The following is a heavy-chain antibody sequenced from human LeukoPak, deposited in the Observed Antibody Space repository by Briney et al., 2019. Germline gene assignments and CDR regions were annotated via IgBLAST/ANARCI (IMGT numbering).Heavy chain of an antibody. CDR1: GFTFSSYA. J-gene: IGHJ4*02. CDR2: ISGSGGST. CDR3: ARDSMWELLPATNFDY. Sequence: GGSLRLSCAASGFTFSSYAMSWVRQAPGKGLEWVSAISGSGGSTYYADSVKGRFTISRDNAKNSLYLQMNSLRAEDTAVYYCARDSMWELLPATNFDYWGQGTLVTVSS. V-gene: IGHV3-23*01. D-gene: IGHD1-26*01.